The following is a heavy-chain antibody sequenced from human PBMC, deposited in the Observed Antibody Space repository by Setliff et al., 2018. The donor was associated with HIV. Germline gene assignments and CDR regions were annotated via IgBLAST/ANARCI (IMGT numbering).Heavy chain of an antibody. V-gene: IGHV1-18*01. Sequence: ASVKVSCKASGYTFSSYGFSWVRQAPGQGLEWMGWISVHKGDTNYAQKFQGRVTMTTDTSTSTAYMELRSLRSDDTAVYYCARGEKRFLEWLPLDYYYYYYMDVWGKGITVTVSS. J-gene: IGHJ6*03. D-gene: IGHD3-3*01. CDR3: ARGEKRFLEWLPLDYYYYYYMDV. CDR1: GYTFSSYG. CDR2: ISVHKGDT.